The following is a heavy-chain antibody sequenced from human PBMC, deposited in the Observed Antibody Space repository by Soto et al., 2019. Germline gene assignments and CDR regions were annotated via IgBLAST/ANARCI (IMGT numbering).Heavy chain of an antibody. CDR3: GSFSDRITPATIVD. CDR2: IYYSGST. CDR1: GGSISSGAYY. Sequence: SETLSLTCTVSGGSISSGAYYWSWIRQHPGKGLEWIGYIYYSGSTYYNPSLKSRVTISVDTSKNQFSLKLSSVTAADTAVYYCGSFSDRITPATIVDWGQGTLVTVSS. V-gene: IGHV4-31*03. D-gene: IGHD2-2*02. J-gene: IGHJ4*02.